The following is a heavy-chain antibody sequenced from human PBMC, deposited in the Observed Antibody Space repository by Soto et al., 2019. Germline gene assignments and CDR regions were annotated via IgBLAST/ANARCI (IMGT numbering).Heavy chain of an antibody. CDR2: VYFTGAA. CDR3: AREGRSTVYLDY. CDR1: GGSVSSGSYY. Sequence: SETLSLTCTVSGGSVSSGSYYWSWFRQPPGKGLEWIGYVYFTGAANYNPSLRSRVTMSRDTSKNQFSLNLNSVTAADTATFFCAREGRSTVYLDYWGQGALVTVSS. D-gene: IGHD1-26*01. V-gene: IGHV4-61*01. J-gene: IGHJ4*02.